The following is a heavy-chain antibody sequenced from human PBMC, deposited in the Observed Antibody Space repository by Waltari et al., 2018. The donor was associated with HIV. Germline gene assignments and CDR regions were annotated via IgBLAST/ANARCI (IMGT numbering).Heavy chain of an antibody. CDR1: GFTVSSNY. CDR2: IYSGGST. J-gene: IGHJ6*02. CDR3: ASIAYCGGDCYPRGMDV. Sequence: VHLVESGGGLVQPGGSLRLSCAASGFTVSSNYMRWVRQAPGKGLEWVSVIYSGGSTYYTDSVKGRFTISRDNSKNTLYLQMNSLRAEDTAVYYCASIAYCGGDCYPRGMDVWGQGTTVTVSS. D-gene: IGHD2-21*02. V-gene: IGHV3-66*01.